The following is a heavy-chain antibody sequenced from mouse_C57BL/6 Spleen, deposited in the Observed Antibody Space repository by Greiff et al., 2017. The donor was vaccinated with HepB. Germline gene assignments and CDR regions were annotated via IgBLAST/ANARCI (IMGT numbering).Heavy chain of an antibody. CDR1: GYTFTSYW. CDR3: ARGEFDYGSSPDY. J-gene: IGHJ2*01. D-gene: IGHD1-1*01. V-gene: IGHV1-7*01. Sequence: QVQLKESGAELAKPGASVKLSCKASGYTFTSYWMHWVKQRPGQGLEWIGYINPSSGYTKYNQKFKDKATLTADKSSSTAYMQLSSLTYEDSAVYYCARGEFDYGSSPDYWGQGTTLTVSS. CDR2: INPSSGYT.